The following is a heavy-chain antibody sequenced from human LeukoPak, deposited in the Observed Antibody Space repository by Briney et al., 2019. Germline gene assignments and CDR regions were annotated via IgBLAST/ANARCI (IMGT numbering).Heavy chain of an antibody. V-gene: IGHV4-4*02. CDR1: GDSISSNNW. CDR2: IYHGGST. Sequence: SETLSLTCAVSGDSISSNNWWSWVRQPPGKGLEWIGEIYHGGSTNYNPSLKSRVTISVDRSKNQFSLRLSSVTAADTAAYYCARDTNYYFDYWGQGTLVTVSS. CDR3: ARDTNYYFDY. J-gene: IGHJ4*02.